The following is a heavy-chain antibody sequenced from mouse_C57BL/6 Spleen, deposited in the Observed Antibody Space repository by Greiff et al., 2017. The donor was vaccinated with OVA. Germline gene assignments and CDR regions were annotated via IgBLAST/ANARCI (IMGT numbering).Heavy chain of an antibody. CDR1: GYTFTSYW. J-gene: IGHJ2*01. CDR2: IDPSDSYT. Sequence: QVQLQQPGAELVMPGASVKLSCKASGYTFTSYWMHWVKQRPGQGLEWIGEIDPSDSYTNYNQKFKGKSTLTVDKSSSTAYMQLSSLTSEDSAVYYCARRADYDVDYWGQGATLTVSS. V-gene: IGHV1-69*01. CDR3: ARRADYDVDY. D-gene: IGHD2-4*01.